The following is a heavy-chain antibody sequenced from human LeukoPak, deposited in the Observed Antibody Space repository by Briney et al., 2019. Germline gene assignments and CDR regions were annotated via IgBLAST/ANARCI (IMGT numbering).Heavy chain of an antibody. J-gene: IGHJ4*02. CDR3: ARDLYSSAWYGIH. V-gene: IGHV3-53*01. Sequence: GGSLRLSCAASGFTFSIYSMNWVRQAPGGGLHWVSLLYSDGDTYYADSVKGRFTISRDTSKNTLYLQMNSLRVDDTAVYYCARDLYSSAWYGIHWGQGTLVTVSS. CDR1: GFTFSIYS. D-gene: IGHD6-19*01. CDR2: LYSDGDT.